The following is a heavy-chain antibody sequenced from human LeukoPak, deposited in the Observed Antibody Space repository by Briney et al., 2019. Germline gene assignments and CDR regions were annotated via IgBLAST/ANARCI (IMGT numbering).Heavy chain of an antibody. V-gene: IGHV4-34*01. CDR1: GGSFSGYY. CDR2: INHSGST. CDR3: ARDAYYYGSGRREGYFDY. J-gene: IGHJ4*02. Sequence: SETLSLTCAVYGGSFSGYYWSWIRQPPGKGLEWIGEINHSGSTNYNPSLKSRVTISVDRSKNQFSLKLSSVTAADTAVYYCARDAYYYGSGRREGYFDYWGQGTLVTVSS. D-gene: IGHD3-10*01.